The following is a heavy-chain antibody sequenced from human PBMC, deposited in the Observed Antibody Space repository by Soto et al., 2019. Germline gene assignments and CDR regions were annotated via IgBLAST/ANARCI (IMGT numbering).Heavy chain of an antibody. CDR3: AVVEAVAESPIDY. J-gene: IGHJ4*02. D-gene: IGHD6-19*01. Sequence: SETLSLTCTVSGGSISSGDYYWSWIRQPPGKGLEWIGYIYYIGSTYYNPSLKSRVTISVDTSKNQFSLKLSSVTAADTAVYYCAVVEAVAESPIDYWGQGTLVTVCS. CDR1: GGSISSGDYY. CDR2: IYYIGST. V-gene: IGHV4-30-4*01.